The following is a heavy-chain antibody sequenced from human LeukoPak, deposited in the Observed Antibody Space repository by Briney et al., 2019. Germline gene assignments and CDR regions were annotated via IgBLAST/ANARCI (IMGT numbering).Heavy chain of an antibody. CDR3: ATAVRGSYTYDY. CDR2: ISSSSSYI. V-gene: IGHV3-21*01. D-gene: IGHD1-26*01. J-gene: IGHJ4*02. CDR1: GFTFSDYS. Sequence: GGSLRLSCAASGFTFSDYSMNWVRQAPGKGLEWVSSISSSSSYIFYADSVRGRFSISRDNSKNTLYLQMNSLRAEDTAVYYCATAVRGSYTYDYWGQGTLVTVSS.